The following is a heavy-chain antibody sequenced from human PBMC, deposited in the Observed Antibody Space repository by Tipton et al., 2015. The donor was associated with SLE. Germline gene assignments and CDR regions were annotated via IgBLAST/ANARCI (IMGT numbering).Heavy chain of an antibody. CDR1: GYTFTDYF. D-gene: IGHD3-10*01. CDR2: INPNSGGT. CDR3: ASGVFSFGSGTYSFDS. J-gene: IGHJ4*01. Sequence: QSGPEVKKAGASVKVSCKASGYTFTDYFMHWVRQAPGQGLEWMGWINPNSGGTFYAQKFQGRVTMTRDRSTTTGHMELTRLKSDDTAVYFCASGVFSFGSGTYSFDSWGQGTRVTVSS. V-gene: IGHV1-2*02.